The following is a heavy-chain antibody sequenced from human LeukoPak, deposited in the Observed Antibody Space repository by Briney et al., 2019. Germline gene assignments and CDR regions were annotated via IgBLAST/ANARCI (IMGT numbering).Heavy chain of an antibody. Sequence: GASVKVSCKASGYTFTSYEISWVRQAPGQGLEWMGWISVYNGNTNYAQNLQGRVTMTTDTSTSTAYMELRSLRSDDTAVYYCARSLGGDFHFDYWGQGTLVTVSS. J-gene: IGHJ4*02. CDR2: ISVYNGNT. CDR1: GYTFTSYE. V-gene: IGHV1-18*01. D-gene: IGHD2-21*02. CDR3: ARSLGGDFHFDY.